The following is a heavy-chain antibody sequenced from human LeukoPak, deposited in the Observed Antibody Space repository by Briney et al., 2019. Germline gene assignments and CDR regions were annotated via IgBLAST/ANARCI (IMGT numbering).Heavy chain of an antibody. CDR1: GFTFSGYA. CDR2: ISYDGSNK. J-gene: IGHJ4*02. Sequence: GGSLRLSCAASGFTFSGYAMHWVRQAPGKGLEWVAVISYDGSNKYYADSVKGRFTISRDNSKNTLYLQMNSLRAEDTAVYYCARAHSSGWSYYFDYWGQGTLVTVSS. D-gene: IGHD6-19*01. CDR3: ARAHSSGWSYYFDY. V-gene: IGHV3-30*14.